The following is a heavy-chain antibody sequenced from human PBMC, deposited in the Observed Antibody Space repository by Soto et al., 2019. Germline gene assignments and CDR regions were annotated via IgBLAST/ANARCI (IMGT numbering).Heavy chain of an antibody. J-gene: IGHJ5*02. Sequence: SVKVSCKASGGTFSSYAISWVRQAPGQGLEWMGGIIPIFGTANYAQKFQGRVTITADESTSTAYMEPSSLRSEDTAVYYCAREDSSSSVGWIDPWGQGTLVTVSS. D-gene: IGHD6-6*01. CDR3: AREDSSSSVGWIDP. CDR2: IIPIFGTA. CDR1: GGTFSSYA. V-gene: IGHV1-69*13.